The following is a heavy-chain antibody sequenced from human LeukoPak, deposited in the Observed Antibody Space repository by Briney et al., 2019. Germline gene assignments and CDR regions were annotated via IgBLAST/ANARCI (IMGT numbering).Heavy chain of an antibody. CDR3: ARDPAVDFWSGPIDY. CDR2: ISSSGSTI. CDR1: GFTFSDYY. Sequence: PGGSLRLSCAASGFTFSDYYMSWIRQAPGKGLEWVSYISSSGSTIYYADSVKGRFTISRDNAKNSLYLQMSSLRAEDTAVYYCARDPAVDFWSGPIDYWGQGTLVTVSS. D-gene: IGHD3-3*01. J-gene: IGHJ4*02. V-gene: IGHV3-11*04.